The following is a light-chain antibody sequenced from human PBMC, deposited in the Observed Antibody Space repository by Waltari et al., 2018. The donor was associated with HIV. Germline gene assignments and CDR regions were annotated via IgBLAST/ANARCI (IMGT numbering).Light chain of an antibody. V-gene: IGKV3-11*01. CDR2: SAS. CDR3: QQRSNWPPS. Sequence: EIALTQSPATLSLSPGERATLYCRASQSVSRYLAWYQQKPGQAPRLLIYSASNRATGIPARFSGRGSGTDFTLTISSLQPEDVAVYYCQQRSNWPPSFGGGTKVEIK. J-gene: IGKJ4*01. CDR1: QSVSRY.